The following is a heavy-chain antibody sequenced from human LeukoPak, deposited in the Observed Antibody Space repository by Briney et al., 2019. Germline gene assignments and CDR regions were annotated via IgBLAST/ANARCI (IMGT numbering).Heavy chain of an antibody. D-gene: IGHD4-17*01. V-gene: IGHV3-74*01. Sequence: GGSLRLSCAASGFTFSSYWMHWVRQAPGKGLVWVSRIKSDGSSTNYADSVRGRFTISRDNAKNTLYLQMNSLRADDTAVYYCARAGGDDNGDYVNWFDPWGQGTLVTVSS. CDR3: ARAGGDDNGDYVNWFDP. CDR1: GFTFSSYW. J-gene: IGHJ5*02. CDR2: IKSDGSST.